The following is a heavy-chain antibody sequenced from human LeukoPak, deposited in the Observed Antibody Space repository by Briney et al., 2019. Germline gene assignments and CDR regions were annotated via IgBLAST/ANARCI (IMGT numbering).Heavy chain of an antibody. CDR2: IIPIFGTA. CDR1: GGTFSSYA. J-gene: IGHJ5*02. CDR3: ATDLVRGVITWFDP. Sequence: SVKVSCKASGGTFSSYAISWVRQAPGQGLEWMGRIIPIFGTANYAQKFQGRVTITTNESTSTAYMELSSLRSEDTAVYYCATDLVRGVITWFDPWGQGTLVTVSS. V-gene: IGHV1-69*05. D-gene: IGHD3-10*01.